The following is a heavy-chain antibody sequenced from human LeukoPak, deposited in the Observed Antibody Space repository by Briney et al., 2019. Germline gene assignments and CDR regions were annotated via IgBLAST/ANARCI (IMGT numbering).Heavy chain of an antibody. J-gene: IGHJ6*03. CDR3: ARGRHDSSGYYQRDYYYMDV. CDR1: GGSFSGYY. CDR2: INHSGST. Sequence: PSETLSLTCAVYGGSFSGYYWSWIRQPPGKGLEWIGEINHSGSTNYNPSLKSRVTISVGTSKNQFSLKLSSVTAADTAVYYCARGRHDSSGYYQRDYYYMDVWGKGTTVTVSS. D-gene: IGHD3-22*01. V-gene: IGHV4-34*01.